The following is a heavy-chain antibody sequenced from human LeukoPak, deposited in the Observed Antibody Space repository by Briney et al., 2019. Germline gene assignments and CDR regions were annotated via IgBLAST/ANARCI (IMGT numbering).Heavy chain of an antibody. V-gene: IGHV4-39*07. D-gene: IGHD4-11*01. Sequence: SETLSLTCTVSGGSFSSSDYYWGWIRQPPGKGLEWIGSIYYSGSTYYNPSLKSRVTISVDTSKTQFSLKLSSVTAADTAVYYCARDPDYSNTGLYDYWGQGTLVTVSS. J-gene: IGHJ4*02. CDR3: ARDPDYSNTGLYDY. CDR1: GGSFSSSDYY. CDR2: IYYSGST.